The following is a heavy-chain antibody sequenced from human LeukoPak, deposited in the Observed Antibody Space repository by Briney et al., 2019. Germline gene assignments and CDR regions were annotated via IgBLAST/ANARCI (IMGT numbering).Heavy chain of an antibody. CDR2: IYTSGST. CDR3: ARQSSYCTNGVCYSSGLFDY. J-gene: IGHJ4*02. CDR1: GGSISSYY. D-gene: IGHD2-8*01. V-gene: IGHV4-4*09. Sequence: SETLSLTCTVSGGSISSYYWSWIRQPPGKGLEWIGYIYTSGSTNYNPSLKSRVTISVDTSKTQFSVKLSSATAADTAVYYGARQSSYCTNGVCYSSGLFDYWGQGTLVTASS.